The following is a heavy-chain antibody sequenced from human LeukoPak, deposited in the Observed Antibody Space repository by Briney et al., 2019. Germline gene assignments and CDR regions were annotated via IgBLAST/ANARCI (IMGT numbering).Heavy chain of an antibody. CDR1: GGSISSGDYY. Sequence: PSETLSLTCTVSGGSISSGDYYWSWIRQPPGKGLEWIGYIYYSGSTYYNPSLKSRVTISVDTSKNQFSLKLSSVTAADTAVYYCARGNRDSSGYYPFDYWGQGTLVTVSS. J-gene: IGHJ4*02. V-gene: IGHV4-30-4*08. CDR2: IYYSGST. CDR3: ARGNRDSSGYYPFDY. D-gene: IGHD3-22*01.